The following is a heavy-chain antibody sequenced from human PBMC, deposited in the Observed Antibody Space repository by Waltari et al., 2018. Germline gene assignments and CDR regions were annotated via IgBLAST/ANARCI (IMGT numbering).Heavy chain of an antibody. CDR1: GFTFGDYA. CDR2: ISGSGGST. J-gene: IGHJ4*02. Sequence: EVQLVESGGGLVQPGRSLRLSCTASGFTFGDYAMSWFRQAPGKGLEWVSVISGSGGSTYYADSVKGRFTISRDNSKNTLYLQMNSLRAEDTAVYYCAKETHYFDYWGQGTLVTVSS. V-gene: IGHV3-23*04. CDR3: AKETHYFDY.